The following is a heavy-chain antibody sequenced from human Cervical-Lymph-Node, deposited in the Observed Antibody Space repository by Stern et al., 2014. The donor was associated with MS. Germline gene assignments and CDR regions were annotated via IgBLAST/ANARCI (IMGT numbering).Heavy chain of an antibody. Sequence: EVHLVESGGGLVQPGGSLRLSCAASGFTFPTFAMAWVRQSPGKGLEWVSTISGTLSGNSGSTYYADSVKGRFTISRDDSKDTLYLQMTSLRVEDTATYYCAKDMIQGVIPTGDFWGQGTLVAVSS. CDR3: AKDMIQGVIPTGDF. D-gene: IGHD3-10*01. J-gene: IGHJ4*02. V-gene: IGHV3-23*04. CDR2: ISGTLSGNSGST. CDR1: GFTFPTFA.